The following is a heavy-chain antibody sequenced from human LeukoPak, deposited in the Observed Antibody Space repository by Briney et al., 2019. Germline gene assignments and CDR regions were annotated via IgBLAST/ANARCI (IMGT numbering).Heavy chain of an antibody. J-gene: IGHJ6*03. D-gene: IGHD3-3*01. V-gene: IGHV4-39*07. Sequence: PSETLSLTCTVSGGSISSRSYYWGWIRQPPGKGLEWIGSIYYSGSTYYNPSLKSRVTISVDTSKNQFSLKLSSVTAADTAVYYCARESAPPHPYYYMDVWGKGTTVTVSS. CDR3: ARESAPPHPYYYMDV. CDR1: GGSISSRSYY. CDR2: IYYSGST.